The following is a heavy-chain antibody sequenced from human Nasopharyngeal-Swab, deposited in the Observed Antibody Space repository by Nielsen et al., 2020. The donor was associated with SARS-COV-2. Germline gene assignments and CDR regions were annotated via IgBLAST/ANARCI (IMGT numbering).Heavy chain of an antibody. J-gene: IGHJ4*02. CDR1: GFTFSSYA. Sequence: GESLKISCAASGFTFSSYAMTWVRQAPGKGLEWVSTINDSGGSTYYADSVKGRFTISRDNTKNSLYLQMNTLRVADTAVYYCARGFRRGSYYDNIGADSWGQGTLVTVSS. CDR3: ARGFRRGSYYDNIGADS. D-gene: IGHD3-22*01. V-gene: IGHV3-23*01. CDR2: INDSGGST.